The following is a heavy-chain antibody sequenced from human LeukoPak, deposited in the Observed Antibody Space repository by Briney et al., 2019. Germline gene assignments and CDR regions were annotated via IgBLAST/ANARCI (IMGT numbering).Heavy chain of an antibody. V-gene: IGHV3-30*18. J-gene: IGHJ4*02. Sequence: PGGSLRLSCAAPGFTFSSYVMHWVRQAPGKGLEWVAVISYDGSNKYYADSVKGRFTISRDNSKNTLYLQMNSLRAEDTAVYYSAKAFSFGELYHYWGQGTLVTVSS. D-gene: IGHD3-10*01. CDR2: ISYDGSNK. CDR3: AKAFSFGELYHY. CDR1: GFTFSSYV.